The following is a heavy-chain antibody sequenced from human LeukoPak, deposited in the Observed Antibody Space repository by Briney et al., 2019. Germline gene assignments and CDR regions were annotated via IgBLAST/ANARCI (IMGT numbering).Heavy chain of an antibody. D-gene: IGHD1-26*01. V-gene: IGHV1-18*01. CDR2: ISAYNGNT. CDR1: GYTFTSYG. CDR3: ARSPVVGATPHYYYYMDV. Sequence: ASVKVSCKPSGYTFTSYGISWVRQAPGQGLEWMGWISAYNGNTNYAQKLQGRVTMTTDTSTSTAYMELRSLRSDDTAVYYCARSPVVGATPHYYYYMDVWGKGTTVTVSS. J-gene: IGHJ6*03.